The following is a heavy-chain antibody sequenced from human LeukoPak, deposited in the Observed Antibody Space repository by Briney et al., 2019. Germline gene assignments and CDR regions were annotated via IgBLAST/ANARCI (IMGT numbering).Heavy chain of an antibody. CDR2: ISYDGSSK. V-gene: IGHV3-30*01. CDR3: ARDRVGATDY. J-gene: IGHJ4*02. Sequence: GGSLRLSCAASGFTFSSYAMHWVRQAPGKGLEWVAVISYDGSSKYYADSVKGRFTISRDNSKNTLYLQMNSLRAEDTAVYYCARDRVGATDYWGQGTLVTVSS. CDR1: GFTFSSYA. D-gene: IGHD1-26*01.